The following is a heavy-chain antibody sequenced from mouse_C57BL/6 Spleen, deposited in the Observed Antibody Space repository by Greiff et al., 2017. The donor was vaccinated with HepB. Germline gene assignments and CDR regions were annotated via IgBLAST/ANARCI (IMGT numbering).Heavy chain of an antibody. CDR1: GYTFTDYY. D-gene: IGHD2-4*01. J-gene: IGHJ4*01. CDR3: VWYDYDEYAMDY. V-gene: IGHV1-26*01. Sequence: VQLKQSGPELVKPGASVKISCKASGYTFTDYYMNWVKQSHGKSLEWIGDINPNNGGTSYNQKFKGKATLTVDKSSSTAYMELRSLTSEDSAVYYCVWYDYDEYAMDYWGQGTSVTVSS. CDR2: INPNNGGT.